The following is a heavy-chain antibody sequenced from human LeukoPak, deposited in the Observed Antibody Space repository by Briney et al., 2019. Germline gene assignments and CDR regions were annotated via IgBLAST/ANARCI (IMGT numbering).Heavy chain of an antibody. J-gene: IGHJ4*02. CDR1: GGSFSGYY. V-gene: IGHV4-34*01. CDR3: ARGDCYGSGSYYKARGRIDY. D-gene: IGHD3-10*01. CDR2: INHSGST. Sequence: SETLSLTCAVYGGSFSGYYGSWIRQPPGKGLEWIGEINHSGSTNYNPSLKSRVTISVDTSKNQFSLKLSSVTAADTAVYYCARGDCYGSGSYYKARGRIDYWGQGTLVTVSS.